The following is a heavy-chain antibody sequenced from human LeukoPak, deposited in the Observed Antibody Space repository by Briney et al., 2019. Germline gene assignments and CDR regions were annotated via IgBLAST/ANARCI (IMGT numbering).Heavy chain of an antibody. D-gene: IGHD2-2*01. CDR2: IYPGDSDT. CDR1: GSCFSNNW. Sequence: GESLKISYTCSGSCFSNNWIGWVRQMPGKGLEWMGVIYPGDSDTRYSPSFQGQVTISADKSISTAYLQWSSLKASDTAIYYCARRACSSTSCYVYWGQGTLVTVSS. CDR3: ARRACSSTSCYVY. V-gene: IGHV5-51*01. J-gene: IGHJ4*02.